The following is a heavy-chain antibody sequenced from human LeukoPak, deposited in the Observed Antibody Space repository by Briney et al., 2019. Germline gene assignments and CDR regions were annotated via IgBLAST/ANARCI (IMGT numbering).Heavy chain of an antibody. Sequence: PGGSLRLSCAASGFTFSSYAMHWVRQAPGKGLEYVSAISSNVGSTYYANSVKGRFTISRDNSKNTLYLQMGSLRAEDMAVYYCARVGRWTTNDAFDIWGQGTMVTVSS. CDR2: ISSNVGST. D-gene: IGHD4-23*01. J-gene: IGHJ3*02. CDR3: ARVGRWTTNDAFDI. V-gene: IGHV3-64*01. CDR1: GFTFSSYA.